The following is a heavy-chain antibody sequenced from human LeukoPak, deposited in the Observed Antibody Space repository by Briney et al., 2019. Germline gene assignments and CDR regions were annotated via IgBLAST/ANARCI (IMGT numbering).Heavy chain of an antibody. CDR2: IKQDGSEK. D-gene: IGHD2-15*01. CDR1: GFTFSSYW. CDR3: ARDRGRYCSGGSCYSVLTHGMDV. Sequence: PGGSLRLSCAASGFTFSSYWMSWVRQAPGKGLEWVANIKQDGSEKYYVDSVKGRFTISRDNAKNSLYLQMNSLRAEDTAVYYCARDRGRYCSGGSCYSVLTHGMDVWGQGTTVTVSS. V-gene: IGHV3-7*01. J-gene: IGHJ6*02.